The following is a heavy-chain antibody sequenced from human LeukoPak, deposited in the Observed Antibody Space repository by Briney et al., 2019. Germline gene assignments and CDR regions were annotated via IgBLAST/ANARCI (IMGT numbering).Heavy chain of an antibody. CDR2: IYLIGGT. Sequence: SETLSLTCAVSGGSISSSNWWSWVRQPPGKGWEWFGEIYLIGGTNSNPSLKSRVTISVDKSKNQFSLKLSSVTAADTAVYFCARGAYDILTGYYANWFDPWGQGTLVTVSS. D-gene: IGHD3-9*01. J-gene: IGHJ5*02. V-gene: IGHV4-4*02. CDR3: ARGAYDILTGYYANWFDP. CDR1: GGSISSSNW.